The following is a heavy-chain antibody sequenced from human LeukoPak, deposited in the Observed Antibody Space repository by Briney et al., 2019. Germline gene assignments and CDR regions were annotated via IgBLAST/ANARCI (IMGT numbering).Heavy chain of an antibody. D-gene: IGHD1-26*01. J-gene: IGHJ4*02. CDR2: ISGSGGST. V-gene: IGHV3-23*01. CDR3: AKDASGSYYTLNYFDY. CDR1: GFTFSSYA. Sequence: GGSLRLSCAASGFTFSSYAMSWVRQAPGKGLEWVSAISGSGGSTYYADSVKGRLTISRDNSKNTLCLQMNSLRAEDTAVYYCAKDASGSYYTLNYFDYWGQGTLVTVSS.